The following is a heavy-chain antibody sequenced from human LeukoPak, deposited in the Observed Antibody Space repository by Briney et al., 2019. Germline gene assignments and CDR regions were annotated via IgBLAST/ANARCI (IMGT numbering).Heavy chain of an antibody. CDR2: IYPKGRT. CDR3: ARERTRPFSVTSFSWFDP. Sequence: PSETLSLTCTVSGGSISSSSWSWIRQPPGKGLEWIGYIYPKGRTNYNPSLKSRVTISVDTSKSQFSLRLTSMTAADTAVYYCARERTRPFSVTSFSWFDPWGQGTLVTVSS. D-gene: IGHD2-2*01. J-gene: IGHJ5*02. V-gene: IGHV4-59*01. CDR1: GGSISSSS.